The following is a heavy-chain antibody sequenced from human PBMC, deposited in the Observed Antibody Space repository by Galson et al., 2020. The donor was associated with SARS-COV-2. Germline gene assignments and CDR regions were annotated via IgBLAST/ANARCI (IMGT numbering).Heavy chain of an antibody. CDR2: IKQDGSEK. CDR1: GFTFSSYW. D-gene: IGHD2-15*01. Sequence: GGSLRLSCAASGFTFSSYWMSWVRQAPGKGLEWVANIKQDGSEKYYVDSVKGRFTISRDNAKNSLYLQMNSLRAEDTAVYYCARDRGPYIDCSGGSCLFDPWGQGTLVTVSS. CDR3: ARDRGPYIDCSGGSCLFDP. V-gene: IGHV3-7*03. J-gene: IGHJ5*02.